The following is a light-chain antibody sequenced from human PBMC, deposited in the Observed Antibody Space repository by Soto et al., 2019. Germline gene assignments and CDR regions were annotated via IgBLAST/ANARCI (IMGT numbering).Light chain of an antibody. CDR2: GAS. J-gene: IGKJ1*01. CDR3: HQYNNWPPWT. Sequence: EVVFTQSPCTVALSPGEGANLSCRASQIVTGNFLAWYQQKPGQAPRLLIYGASTRATGIPARFSGSGSGTEFTLTINSLQAEDCAVYYCHQYNNWPPWTFGQGTKV. CDR1: QIVTGN. V-gene: IGKV3-15*01.